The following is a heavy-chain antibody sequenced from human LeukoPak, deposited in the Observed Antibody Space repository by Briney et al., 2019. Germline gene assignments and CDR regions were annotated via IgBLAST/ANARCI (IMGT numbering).Heavy chain of an antibody. Sequence: SETLSLTCAVSGYSISSSNWWGWIRQPPGKGLEWIGYIYYSGSIYYNPSLKSRVTMSVDTSKNQFSLKLSSVTALDTAVYYCARDGGQQLVLNWFDPWGQGTLVTVSS. CDR1: GYSISSSNW. J-gene: IGHJ5*02. D-gene: IGHD6-13*01. CDR2: IYYSGSI. CDR3: ARDGGQQLVLNWFDP. V-gene: IGHV4-28*03.